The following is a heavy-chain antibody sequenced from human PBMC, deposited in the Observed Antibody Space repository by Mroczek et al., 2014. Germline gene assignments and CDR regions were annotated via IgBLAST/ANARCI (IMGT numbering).Heavy chain of an antibody. J-gene: IGHJ6*02. V-gene: IGHV1-2*02. Sequence: SGAEVKKPGASVKVSCKASGYTFTGYYMHWVRQAPGQGLEWMGWINPNSGGTNYAQKFQGRVTMTRDTSISTAYMELSRLRSDDTAVYYCARNCDYGDYAWYYYGMDVVGPRDHGHRLL. CDR1: GYTFTGYY. D-gene: IGHD4-17*01. CDR3: ARNCDYGDYAWYYYGMDV. CDR2: INPNSGGT.